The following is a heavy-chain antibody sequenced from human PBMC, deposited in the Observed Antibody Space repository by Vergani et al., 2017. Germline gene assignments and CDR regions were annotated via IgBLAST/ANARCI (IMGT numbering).Heavy chain of an antibody. CDR3: ARDCTSGGCPDNYGMDV. CDR2: IKQDGSEK. Sequence: EVQLVESGGGLVQPGGSLRLSCAASGFTFSSYWMSWVRQAPGKGREWVANIKQDGSEKYYVDSVKGRFTISRDNAKNSLYLQMNSLRAEDTAVYYCARDCTSGGCPDNYGMDVWGQGATVTVSS. D-gene: IGHD2-8*01. J-gene: IGHJ6*02. V-gene: IGHV3-7*01. CDR1: GFTFSSYW.